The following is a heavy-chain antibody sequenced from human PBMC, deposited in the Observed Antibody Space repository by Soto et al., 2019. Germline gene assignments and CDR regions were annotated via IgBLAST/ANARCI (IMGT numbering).Heavy chain of an antibody. D-gene: IGHD5-18*01. CDR3: ERVGYSYEINC. CDR2: IYYSGST. CDR1: GGAISSGGYY. Sequence: PSETLSLTCTVSGGAISSGGYYWSWIRQHPGKGLEWIGYIYYSGSTYYNPSLKSRVTISVDTSKKQSSLKLSSVTAADTAVYHAERVGYSYEINCCGQGTLVTVSS. V-gene: IGHV4-31*03. J-gene: IGHJ4*02.